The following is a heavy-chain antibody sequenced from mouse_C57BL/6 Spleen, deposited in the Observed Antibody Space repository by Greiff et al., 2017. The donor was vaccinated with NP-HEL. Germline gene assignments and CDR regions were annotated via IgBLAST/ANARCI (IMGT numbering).Heavy chain of an antibody. D-gene: IGHD1-1*01. CDR2: ISYDGSN. CDR1: GYSITSGYY. Sequence: EVQLVESGPGLVKPSQSLSLTCSVTGYSITSGYYWNWIRQFPGNKLEWMGYISYDGSNNYNPSLKNRISITRDTSKNQFFLKLNSVTTEDTATYYCARVTTVDGDYYAMDYWGQGTSVTVSS. V-gene: IGHV3-6*01. J-gene: IGHJ4*01. CDR3: ARVTTVDGDYYAMDY.